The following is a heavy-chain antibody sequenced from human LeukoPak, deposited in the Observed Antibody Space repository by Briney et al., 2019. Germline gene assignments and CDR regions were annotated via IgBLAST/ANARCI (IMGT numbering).Heavy chain of an antibody. D-gene: IGHD2-15*01. CDR2: ISSTGSYI. Sequence: GGSLRLSCAASGFTFSSYSMNWVRQAPGKELGWVSSISSTGSYIYYTDSMKGRFTISRDNAKNSLYLQMNSLRAEDTAVYYCAKDRCSGYSCYSPNLWGQGTLVTVSS. CDR1: GFTFSSYS. CDR3: AKDRCSGYSCYSPNL. V-gene: IGHV3-21*01. J-gene: IGHJ5*02.